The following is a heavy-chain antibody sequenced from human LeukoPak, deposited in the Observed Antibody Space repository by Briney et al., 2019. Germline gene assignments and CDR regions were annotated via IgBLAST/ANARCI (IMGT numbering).Heavy chain of an antibody. D-gene: IGHD2-15*01. J-gene: IGHJ5*02. CDR2: ISGSGGST. CDR3: ASSKGYCSGGSCYYWFDP. CDR1: GFTFSSYA. V-gene: IGHV3-23*01. Sequence: PGGSLRLSCAASGFTFSSYAMTWVRQAPGKGLEWVSAISGSGGSTYYADSVKGRFTISRDNSKNTVYLQMSSLKASDTAMYYCASSKGYCSGGSCYYWFDPWGQGTLVTVSS.